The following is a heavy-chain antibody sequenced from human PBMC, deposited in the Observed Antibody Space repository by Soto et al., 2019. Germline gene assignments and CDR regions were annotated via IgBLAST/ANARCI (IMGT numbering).Heavy chain of an antibody. CDR3: ARDRRLNYDSSGYYYYCYYGMDV. CDR2: IYYSGST. D-gene: IGHD3-22*01. Sequence: SETLSLTCTVSGGSISSSSYYWGWIRQPPGKGLEWIGSIYYSGSTYYNPSLKSRVTISVDTSKNQFSLKLSSVTAADAAVYYCARDRRLNYDSSGYYYYCYYGMDVWGQGTTVTVSS. CDR1: GGSISSSSYY. J-gene: IGHJ6*02. V-gene: IGHV4-39*02.